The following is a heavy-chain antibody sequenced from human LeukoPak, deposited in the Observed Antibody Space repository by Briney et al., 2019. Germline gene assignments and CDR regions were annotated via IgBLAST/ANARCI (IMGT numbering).Heavy chain of an antibody. J-gene: IGHJ5*02. CDR1: AFTFSSYA. Sequence: GRSLRLSCSPAAFTFSSYAIHWVRQAPRQGLEWVADISYDGSNKSYEDSVKGNFTISRDNSKNKLYPQMHSLRAVDTGVYYCARDGIADNWFDPWGQGPLVPVSS. V-gene: IGHV3-30*14. CDR3: ARDGIADNWFDP. D-gene: IGHD6-13*01. CDR2: ISYDGSNK.